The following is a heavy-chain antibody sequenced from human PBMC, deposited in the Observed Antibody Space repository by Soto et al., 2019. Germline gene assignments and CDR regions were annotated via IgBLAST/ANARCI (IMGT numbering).Heavy chain of an antibody. V-gene: IGHV3-23*01. CDR2: ISGSGGST. CDR1: GFTFSSYA. Sequence: EVQLLESGGGLVQPGGSLRLSCAASGFTFSSYAMSWVRQAPGKGLEWVSAISGSGGSTYYAGSVKGRFTISRDNSKNTLYLQMNSLRAEDPAVYYCAKEGWGFHYCDYWGQGSLVTVSS. CDR3: AKEGWGFHYCDY. D-gene: IGHD6-19*01. J-gene: IGHJ4*02.